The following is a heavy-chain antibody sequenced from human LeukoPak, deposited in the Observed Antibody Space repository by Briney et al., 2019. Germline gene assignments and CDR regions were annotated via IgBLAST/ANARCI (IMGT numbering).Heavy chain of an antibody. J-gene: IGHJ5*02. Sequence: GESLKISCKGSGYSFTSYWIGWVRQMPGKGLEWMGIIYPGDSDTRYSPSFQGQVTISADKSISTAHLQWSSLKASDTAMYYCARRGIVGATRGYNWFDPWGQGTLVTVSS. V-gene: IGHV5-51*01. CDR3: ARRGIVGATRGYNWFDP. CDR2: IYPGDSDT. CDR1: GYSFTSYW. D-gene: IGHD1-26*01.